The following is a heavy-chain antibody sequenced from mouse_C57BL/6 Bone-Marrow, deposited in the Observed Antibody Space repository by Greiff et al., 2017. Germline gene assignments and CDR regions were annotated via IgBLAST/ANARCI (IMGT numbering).Heavy chain of an antibody. V-gene: IGHV1-50*01. Sequence: VKLQQPGAELVKPGASVKLSCKASGYTFTSYWMQWVKQRPGQGLEWIGEIDPSDSYTNYNQKFKGKATLTVDTSSSTAYMQLSSLTSEDSAVYYCARSGYSNAWFAYWGQGTLVTVSA. J-gene: IGHJ3*01. D-gene: IGHD2-5*01. CDR3: ARSGYSNAWFAY. CDR2: IDPSDSYT. CDR1: GYTFTSYW.